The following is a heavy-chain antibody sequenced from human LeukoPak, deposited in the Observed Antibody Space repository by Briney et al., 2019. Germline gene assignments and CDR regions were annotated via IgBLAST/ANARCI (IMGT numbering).Heavy chain of an antibody. Sequence: PGGSLRLSCAASGFTFSSYAMSWVRQAPGKGLEWVSAISGSGGSTYYADSVKGRFTISRDNSKNTLYLQMNSLRAEDTAVYYCAKGNDILTGYSNYYYYSMDVWGQGTTVTVSS. J-gene: IGHJ6*02. V-gene: IGHV3-23*01. CDR3: AKGNDILTGYSNYYYYSMDV. CDR1: GFTFSSYA. CDR2: ISGSGGST. D-gene: IGHD3-9*01.